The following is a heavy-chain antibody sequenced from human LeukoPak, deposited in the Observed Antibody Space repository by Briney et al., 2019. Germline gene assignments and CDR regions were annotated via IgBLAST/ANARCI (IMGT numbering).Heavy chain of an antibody. Sequence: QAGGSLRLSCAASGSTFSSYGMHWVRQAPGKGLEWVAVIWYDGSDKYYRDSVKGRFTISRDNSKNTLYLQMNSLRAEDTAIYYCTRAGEAFDIWGRGTMVTVSS. CDR1: GSTFSSYG. V-gene: IGHV3-33*01. CDR2: IWYDGSDK. J-gene: IGHJ3*02. CDR3: TRAGEAFDI.